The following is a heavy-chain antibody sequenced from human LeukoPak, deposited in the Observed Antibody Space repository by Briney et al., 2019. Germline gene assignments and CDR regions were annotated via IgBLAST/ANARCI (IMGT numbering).Heavy chain of an antibody. CDR2: FKNDGSST. J-gene: IGHJ3*02. Sequence: GGSLRLSCGASGFTFSSYRIHWVRQAPGKGLVWVAGFKNDGSSTSYADSVKGRFTISRDNAKNTLYLQMSSLRVEATAVYYCARVRGPKWELLNFAFDIRGPGTTVVVST. D-gene: IGHD1-26*01. V-gene: IGHV3-74*01. CDR1: GFTFSSYR. CDR3: ARVRGPKWELLNFAFDI.